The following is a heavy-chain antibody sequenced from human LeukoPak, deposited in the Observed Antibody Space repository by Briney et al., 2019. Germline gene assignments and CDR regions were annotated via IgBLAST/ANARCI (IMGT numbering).Heavy chain of an antibody. CDR2: IYYSGST. J-gene: IGHJ6*02. CDR3: ARAPYDSSGYYDFYYYYGMDV. Sequence: SETLSLTCAVYGGSFSGYYWSRIRQPPGKGLEWIGYIYYSGSTNYNPSLKSRVTISVDTSKNQFSLKLSSVTAADTAVYYCARAPYDSSGYYDFYYYYGMDVWGQGTTVTVSS. V-gene: IGHV4-59*01. D-gene: IGHD3-22*01. CDR1: GGSFSGYY.